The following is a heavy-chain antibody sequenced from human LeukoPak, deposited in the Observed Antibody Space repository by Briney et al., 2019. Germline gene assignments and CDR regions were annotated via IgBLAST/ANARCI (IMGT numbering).Heavy chain of an antibody. Sequence: SVKVSCKASGGTFSSYAISWVRQAPGQGLEWMGGIIPIFGTANYAQKFQGRVTITADKSTSTAYMELSSLRSEDTAVYYCAILPPYDSSGWYWFDPWGQGTLVTVSS. D-gene: IGHD3-22*01. CDR3: AILPPYDSSGWYWFDP. CDR2: IIPIFGTA. CDR1: GGTFSSYA. V-gene: IGHV1-69*06. J-gene: IGHJ5*02.